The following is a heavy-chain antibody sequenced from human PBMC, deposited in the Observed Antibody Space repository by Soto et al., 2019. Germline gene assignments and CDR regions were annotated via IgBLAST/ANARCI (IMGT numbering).Heavy chain of an antibody. CDR1: GFTFSSYG. D-gene: IGHD6-19*01. CDR2: IWYDGSNK. CDR3: ARGLEAVAGTSAFDI. V-gene: IGHV3-33*08. Sequence: VQLVESGGGLVKPGGSLRLSCAASGFTFSSYGMHWVRQAPGKGLEWVAVIWYDGSNKYYADSVKGRFTISRDNSKNTLYLQMNSLRAEDTAVYYCARGLEAVAGTSAFDIWGQGTMVTVSS. J-gene: IGHJ3*02.